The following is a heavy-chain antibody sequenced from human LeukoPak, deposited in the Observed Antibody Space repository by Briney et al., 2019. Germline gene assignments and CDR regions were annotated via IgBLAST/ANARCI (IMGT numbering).Heavy chain of an antibody. CDR3: AKEDSSSSRYYFEY. V-gene: IGHV3-23*01. J-gene: IGHJ4*02. CDR2: ISGSGGGT. D-gene: IGHD6-6*01. Sequence: GGSLRLSCAASGFAFSTYAMSWVRQAPGMGLEWVSAISGSGGGTYYADSVKGRFTISRDNAKNTLYLLMNNLRAQDTAVYYCAKEDSSSSRYYFEYWGQGTLVTVSS. CDR1: GFAFSTYA.